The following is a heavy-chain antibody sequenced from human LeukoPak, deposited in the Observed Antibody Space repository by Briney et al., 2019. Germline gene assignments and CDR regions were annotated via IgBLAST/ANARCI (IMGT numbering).Heavy chain of an antibody. Sequence: GGSLRLSCTASGLTFADYAMTWVRQAPGKGLEWVGFIRSKTYGGATEYAASVKGRFTVSRDDSKSIAYLQMNSLKTEGTAVYYCTRDHPGVDRYFDCWGQGTLVTVSS. CDR1: GLTFADYA. V-gene: IGHV3-49*04. CDR2: IRSKTYGGAT. D-gene: IGHD3-10*01. J-gene: IGHJ4*02. CDR3: TRDHPGVDRYFDC.